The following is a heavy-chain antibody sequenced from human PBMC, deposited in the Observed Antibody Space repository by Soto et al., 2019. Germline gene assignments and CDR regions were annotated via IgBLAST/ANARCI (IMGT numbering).Heavy chain of an antibody. CDR1: GGSFSGYY. CDR2: INHSGST. Sequence: SETLSLTCAVYGGSFSGYYWSWIRQPPGKGLEWIGEINHSGSTNYNPSLKSRVTISVDTSKNQFSLKLSSVTAADTAVFYCARRRRGTSSIAARPAGMAVGGPGTTVTVSS. V-gene: IGHV4-34*01. CDR3: ARRRRGTSSIAARPAGMAV. D-gene: IGHD6-6*01. J-gene: IGHJ6*02.